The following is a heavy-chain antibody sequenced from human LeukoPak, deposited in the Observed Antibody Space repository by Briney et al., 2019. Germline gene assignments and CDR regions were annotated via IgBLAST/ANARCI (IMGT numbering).Heavy chain of an antibody. J-gene: IGHJ4*02. Sequence: PGGSLRLSCAASGFTFSDYYMSWIRQAPGKGLEWVSYISDSSSYTNYADSVKGRSTISRDNAENSLYLQMNSLRAEDTAVYYCARANDLIDYWGQGTLVTVSS. CDR1: GFTFSDYY. V-gene: IGHV3-11*05. CDR3: ARANDLIDY. CDR2: ISDSSSYT.